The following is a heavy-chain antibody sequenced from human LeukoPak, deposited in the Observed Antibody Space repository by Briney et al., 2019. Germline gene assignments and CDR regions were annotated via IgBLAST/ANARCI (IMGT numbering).Heavy chain of an antibody. D-gene: IGHD5-12*01. CDR1: GFTFSSYS. CDR2: ISSSSSYI. J-gene: IGHJ3*02. V-gene: IGHV3-21*01. Sequence: GGSLRLSCAASGFTFSSYSMNWVRQAPGKGLEWVSSISSSSSYIYYADSVKGRFTISRDNAKNSLYLQMNSLRAEDTAVYYCARGTYRYSGYDDASDIWGQGTMVTVSS. CDR3: ARGTYRYSGYDDASDI.